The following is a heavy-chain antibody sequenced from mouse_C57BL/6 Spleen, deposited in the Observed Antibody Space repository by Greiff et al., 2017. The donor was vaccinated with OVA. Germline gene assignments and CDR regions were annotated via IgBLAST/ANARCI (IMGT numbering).Heavy chain of an antibody. V-gene: IGHV5-6*01. CDR1: GFTFSSYG. D-gene: IGHD1-1*01. Sequence: EVQVVESGGDLVKPGGSLKLSCAASGFTFSSYGMSWVRQTPDKRLEWVATISSGGSYTYYPDSVKGRFTISRDNAKNTLYLQMSSLKSEDTAMYYCARQENYGSSNYYAMDYWGQGTSVTVSS. J-gene: IGHJ4*01. CDR3: ARQENYGSSNYYAMDY. CDR2: ISSGGSYT.